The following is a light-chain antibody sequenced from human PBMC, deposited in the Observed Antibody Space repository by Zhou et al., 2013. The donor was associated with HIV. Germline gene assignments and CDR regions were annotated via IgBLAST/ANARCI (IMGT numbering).Light chain of an antibody. CDR2: KAS. Sequence: DIQMTQSPSTLSASVGDRVTITCRASQSISSWLAWYQQKPGKAPKLLIYKASSLESGVPSRFSGSGSGTEFTLTISSLQPDDFAAYHCQQSYSIPYTFGQGTKLEI. CDR3: QQSYSIPYT. V-gene: IGKV1-5*03. CDR1: QSISSW. J-gene: IGKJ2*01.